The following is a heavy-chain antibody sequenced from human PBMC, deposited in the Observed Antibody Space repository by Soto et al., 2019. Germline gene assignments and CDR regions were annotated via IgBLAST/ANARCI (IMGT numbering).Heavy chain of an antibody. V-gene: IGHV3-64*01. J-gene: IGHJ3*02. Sequence: GGSLRLSCAASGFTFSSYAMHWVRQAPGKGLEYVSAISSNGGSTYYANSVKGRFTISRDNSKNTLYLQMGSLRAEDMAVYYCARVRAWCGEFEAFDIWGQGTMVTVSS. CDR3: ARVRAWCGEFEAFDI. CDR1: GFTFSSYA. D-gene: IGHD3-10*01. CDR2: ISSNGGST.